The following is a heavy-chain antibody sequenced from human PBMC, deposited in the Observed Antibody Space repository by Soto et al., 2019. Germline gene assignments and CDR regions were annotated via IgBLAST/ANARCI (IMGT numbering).Heavy chain of an antibody. CDR1: GYSFTSYW. D-gene: IGHD6-13*01. Sequence: GESLKISCKGSGYSFTSYWSGWVRQMPGKGLEWIGIIYPGESDTRYSPSFQGQVTISADNSISTAYLQWSSLKASDTAMYYCARSGGSGWYLEGKYNWFDPWGQGTQVTVSS. V-gene: IGHV5-51*01. J-gene: IGHJ5*02. CDR3: ARSGGSGWYLEGKYNWFDP. CDR2: IYPGESDT.